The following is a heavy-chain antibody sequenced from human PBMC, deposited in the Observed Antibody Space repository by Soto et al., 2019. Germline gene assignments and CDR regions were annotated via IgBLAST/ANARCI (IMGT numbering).Heavy chain of an antibody. J-gene: IGHJ4*02. V-gene: IGHV3-23*01. D-gene: IGHD3-22*01. CDR3: AKSLGKYYYDSSGYYHYDN. Sequence: GGSLRLSCAASGFTFSSYAMSWVRQAPGKGLEWVSAISGSGVSTYYADSVKGRFTISRDNSKNTLYLQMNSLRAEDTAVYYCAKSLGKYYYDSSGYYHYDNWGQGTLVTVPS. CDR1: GFTFSSYA. CDR2: ISGSGVST.